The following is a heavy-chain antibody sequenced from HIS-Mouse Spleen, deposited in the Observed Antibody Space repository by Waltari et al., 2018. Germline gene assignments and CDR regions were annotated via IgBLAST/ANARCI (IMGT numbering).Heavy chain of an antibody. V-gene: IGHV4-39*07. CDR3: AREIPYSSSWYDWYFDL. D-gene: IGHD6-13*01. J-gene: IGHJ2*01. CDR2: IYYSGST. CDR1: GGSISSSSDY. Sequence: QLQLQESGPGLVKPSATLSLTCTVSGGSISSSSDYWGWLRPPPGKGLEWIGSIYYSGSTYYNPSLKSRVTISVDTSKNQFSLKLSSVTAADTAVYYCAREIPYSSSWYDWYFDLWGRGTLVTVSS.